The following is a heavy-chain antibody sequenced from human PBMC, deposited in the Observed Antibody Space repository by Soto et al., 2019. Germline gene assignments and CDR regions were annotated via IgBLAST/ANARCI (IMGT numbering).Heavy chain of an antibody. V-gene: IGHV3-13*01. Sequence: GGSLRLSCAASGFTFSSYDMHWVRQATGKGLEWVSAIGTAGDAYYPGSVKGRFTISRENAKNSLYLQMNSLRAGDTAVYYCARELLWLGELSGAFDRWGQGTMVTGSS. CDR2: IGTAGDA. CDR3: ARELLWLGELSGAFDR. J-gene: IGHJ3*02. CDR1: GFTFSSYD. D-gene: IGHD3-10*01.